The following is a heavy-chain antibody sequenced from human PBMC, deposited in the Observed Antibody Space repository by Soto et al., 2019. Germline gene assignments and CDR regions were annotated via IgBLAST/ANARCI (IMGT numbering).Heavy chain of an antibody. V-gene: IGHV4-30-2*01. Sequence: KTSETLSLTCAVSGGSISSGGYSWSWIRQPPGKGLEWIGYIYHSGSTYYNPSLKSRVTISVDRSKNQFSLKLSSVTAADTAVYYCARGTRDSSIAALNWFDPWGQGTLVTVSS. D-gene: IGHD6-6*01. CDR2: IYHSGST. CDR1: GGSISSGGYS. J-gene: IGHJ5*02. CDR3: ARGTRDSSIAALNWFDP.